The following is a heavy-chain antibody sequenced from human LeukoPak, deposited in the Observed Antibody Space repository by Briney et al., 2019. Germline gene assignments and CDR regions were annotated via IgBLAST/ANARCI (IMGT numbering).Heavy chain of an antibody. CDR2: INPSGGST. CDR3: ARDSDRSTYSSSSSGGLDY. V-gene: IGHV1-46*01. J-gene: IGHJ4*02. CDR1: GYTFTSYY. Sequence: ASVKVSCKASGYTFTSYYMHWVRQAPGQGLEWMGIINPSGGSTSYAQKFQGRVTMTRDMSTSTVYMELSSLRSEDTAVYYCARDSDRSTYSSSSSGGLDYWGQGTLVTVSS. D-gene: IGHD6-6*01.